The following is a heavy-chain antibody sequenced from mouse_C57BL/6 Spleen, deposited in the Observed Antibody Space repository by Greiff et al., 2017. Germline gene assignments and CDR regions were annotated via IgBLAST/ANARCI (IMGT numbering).Heavy chain of an antibody. V-gene: IGHV1-15*01. CDR3: TRTPRSGPSDY. CDR2: IDPETGGT. Sequence: QVQLQQSGAELVRPGASVTLSCKASGYTFTDYEMHWVKQTPVHGLEWIGAIDPETGGTAYNQKFKGKAILTADKSSSTAYMELRSLTSEDSAGYYCTRTPRSGPSDYWGQGTTLTVSS. J-gene: IGHJ2*01. D-gene: IGHD3-2*02. CDR1: GYTFTDYE.